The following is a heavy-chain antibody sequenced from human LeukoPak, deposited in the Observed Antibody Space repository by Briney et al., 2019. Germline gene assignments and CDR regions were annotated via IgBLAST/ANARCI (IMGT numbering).Heavy chain of an antibody. CDR2: INPGGGAT. V-gene: IGHV1-46*02. Sequence: ASVTVSCKASGYTFNNHYMHWVRQAPGQGLEWMGIINPGGGATTYAQTFQGRVTMTRDMSASTVYMELSNLRSEETAVYYGARDMSRGLYYDSSYFDYWGQGTLVTVSS. D-gene: IGHD3-22*01. CDR3: ARDMSRGLYYDSSYFDY. J-gene: IGHJ4*02. CDR1: GYTFNNHY.